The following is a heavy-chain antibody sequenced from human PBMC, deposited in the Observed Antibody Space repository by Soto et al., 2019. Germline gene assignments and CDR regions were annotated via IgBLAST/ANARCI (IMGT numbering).Heavy chain of an antibody. CDR3: ARDVDTAMAPSDY. Sequence: GASVKVSCKASGGTFSSYAISWVRQAPGQGLEWMGGIIPIFGTANYAKKFQGRVTITADESTSTAYMELSSLRSEDTAVYYCARDVDTAMAPSDYWGQGTLVTVSS. CDR2: IIPIFGTA. D-gene: IGHD5-18*01. V-gene: IGHV1-69*13. J-gene: IGHJ4*02. CDR1: GGTFSSYA.